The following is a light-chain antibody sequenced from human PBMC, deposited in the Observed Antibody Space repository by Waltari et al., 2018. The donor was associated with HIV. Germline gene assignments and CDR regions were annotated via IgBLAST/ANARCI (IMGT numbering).Light chain of an antibody. Sequence: RVMTQSPATLSVSPGESATLSCRASQSVATNLAWHQQKPGQAPRLLIYAASTRATGVPARFSGSGSGTEFTLTITSLQSEDVAVYYCQQYNNSPPWSFGQGTKVEI. V-gene: IGKV3-15*01. CDR2: AAS. J-gene: IGKJ1*01. CDR3: QQYNNSPPWS. CDR1: QSVATN.